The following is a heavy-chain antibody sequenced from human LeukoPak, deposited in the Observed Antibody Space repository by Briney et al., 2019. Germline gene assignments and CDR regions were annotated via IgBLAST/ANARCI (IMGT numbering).Heavy chain of an antibody. D-gene: IGHD3-22*01. CDR2: IIPIFGTA. J-gene: IGHJ4*02. Sequence: GASVKVSCKASGGTFSSYAISWVRQAPGQGLELMGGIIPIFGTANYAQKFQGRVTITADESTSTAYMELSSWRSEDTAVYYCASEPNYYDSSGYPDYWGQGTLVTVSS. CDR3: ASEPNYYDSSGYPDY. CDR1: GGTFSSYA. V-gene: IGHV1-69*01.